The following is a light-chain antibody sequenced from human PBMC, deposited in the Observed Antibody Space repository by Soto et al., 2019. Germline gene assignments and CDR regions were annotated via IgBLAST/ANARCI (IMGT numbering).Light chain of an antibody. CDR1: TSNIGSNA. Sequence: QSVLTQPPSAAGTPGQRVTLSCSGSTSNIGSNAVNWYQQLPGTAPKLLIYKNNQRPSGVPDRFSGSKFGTSASLAISGLQSEDEADYHCAAWDDSLNGVAFGGGTKLTVL. V-gene: IGLV1-44*01. J-gene: IGLJ3*02. CDR2: KNN. CDR3: AAWDDSLNGVA.